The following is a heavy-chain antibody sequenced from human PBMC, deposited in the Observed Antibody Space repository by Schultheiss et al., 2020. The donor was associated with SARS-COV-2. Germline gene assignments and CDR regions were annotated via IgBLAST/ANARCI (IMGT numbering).Heavy chain of an antibody. CDR1: GYTFTGYY. D-gene: IGHD3-10*01. CDR3: ARPNAYVRGYFDI. V-gene: IGHV1-2*02. CDR2: INPNSGGT. Sequence: ASVKVSCKASGYTFTGYYMHWVRQAPGQGLEWMGWINPNSGGTNYAQKFQGRVTMTRDTSISTAYMELSRLRSDDTAVYYCARPNAYVRGYFDIWGRGTLVTVSS. J-gene: IGHJ2*01.